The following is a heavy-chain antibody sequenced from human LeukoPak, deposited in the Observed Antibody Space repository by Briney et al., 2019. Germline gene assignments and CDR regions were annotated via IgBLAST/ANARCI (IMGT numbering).Heavy chain of an antibody. Sequence: GGSLRLSCAASGFTFSSYSMNWVRQAPGKGLEWVSYISSSSSTIYYADSVKGRFTISRDNAKNSLYLQMNSLRAEDTAVYYCARALGELPYYYYYGMDVWGQGTTVTVSS. CDR1: GFTFSSYS. CDR2: ISSSSSTI. J-gene: IGHJ6*02. V-gene: IGHV3-48*04. D-gene: IGHD1-26*01. CDR3: ARALGELPYYYYYGMDV.